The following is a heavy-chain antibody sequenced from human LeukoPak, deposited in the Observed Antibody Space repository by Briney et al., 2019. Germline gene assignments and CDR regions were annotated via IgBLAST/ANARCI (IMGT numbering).Heavy chain of an antibody. CDR3: AKNRDRGVPTYYYDSSGSSHFDL. CDR1: GFTFSSYG. D-gene: IGHD3-22*01. Sequence: PRVSLRLSCAASGFTFSSYGMHWVRQAPGKGLEWVAVTSYGGGNKYYADSVKGRFTISRDNSKNTLYLQMNSLRAEDTAVYYCAKNRDRGVPTYYYDSSGSSHFDLWGRGTLVT. J-gene: IGHJ2*01. CDR2: TSYGGGNK. V-gene: IGHV3-30*18.